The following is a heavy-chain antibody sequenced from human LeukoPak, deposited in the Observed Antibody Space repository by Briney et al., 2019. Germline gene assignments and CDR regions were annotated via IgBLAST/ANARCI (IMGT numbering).Heavy chain of an antibody. D-gene: IGHD3-3*01. CDR2: IYHSGST. CDR3: ARQHDFWSGYYYYYYMDV. CDR1: GYSISSGYY. J-gene: IGHJ6*03. V-gene: IGHV4-38-2*01. Sequence: PSETLSLTCAVSGYSISSGYYWGWIRQPPGKGLEWSGRIYHSGSTYYNPSLKSRVTISVDTSKNQFSLKLSSVTAADTAVYYCARQHDFWSGYYYYYYMDVWGKGTTVTVSS.